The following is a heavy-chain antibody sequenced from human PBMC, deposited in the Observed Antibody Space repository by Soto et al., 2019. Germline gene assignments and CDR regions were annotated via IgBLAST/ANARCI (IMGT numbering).Heavy chain of an antibody. CDR2: ISYTGSP. CDR3: TRDYSNYSWFDP. J-gene: IGHJ5*02. CDR1: GGSIRSYY. D-gene: IGHD4-4*01. V-gene: IGHV4-59*01. Sequence: PSETLSLTCTVSGGSIRSYYWSWIRQPPGKGLEWIGYISYTGSPKYNPSLKSRVTISLDTSKNQFSLKLSSVTAADTAVYYCTRDYSNYSWFDPWGQGTLVTVSS.